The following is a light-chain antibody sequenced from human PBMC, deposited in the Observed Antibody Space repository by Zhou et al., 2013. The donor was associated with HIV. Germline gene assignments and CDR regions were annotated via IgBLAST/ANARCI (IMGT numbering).Light chain of an antibody. Sequence: DIQMTQSPSSVSASVGDRVTITCRASQMVITSLNWYQQKLGKAPKLLIYGANNLADGVPSRFSGSGSATEFALTISSLQPEDIATYYCQQHDNLPQITFGQGTRLEIK. CDR1: QMVITS. V-gene: IGKV1-33*01. J-gene: IGKJ5*01. CDR3: QQHDNLPQIT. CDR2: GAN.